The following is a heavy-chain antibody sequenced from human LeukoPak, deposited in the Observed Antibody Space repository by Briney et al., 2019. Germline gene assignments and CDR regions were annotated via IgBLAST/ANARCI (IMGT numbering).Heavy chain of an antibody. CDR2: IRSSGNTI. V-gene: IGHV3-11*01. D-gene: IGHD6-19*01. CDR1: GFTFSDYY. Sequence: GGSLRLSCAASGFTFSDYYMSWIRQAPGKGLEWISHIRSSGNTIYSAASVKGRFTISRDNAKNSVYLQMNNLRAEDTAVYYCARVTQWLVESAICNGMDVWGQGTTVTVSS. CDR3: ARVTQWLVESAICNGMDV. J-gene: IGHJ6*02.